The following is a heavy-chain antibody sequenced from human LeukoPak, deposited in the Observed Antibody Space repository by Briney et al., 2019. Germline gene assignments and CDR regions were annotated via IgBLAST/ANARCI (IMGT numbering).Heavy chain of an antibody. J-gene: IGHJ4*02. V-gene: IGHV1-18*01. CDR1: GYTFTSYG. D-gene: IGHD3-3*01. CDR2: ISAYNGNT. CDR3: ARAPTNRFLEWLSPQSIPYYFDY. Sequence: ASVKVSCKASGYTFTSYGISRVRQAPGQGLEWMGWISAYNGNTNYAQKLQGRVTMTTDTSTSTAYMELRSLRSDDTAVYYCARAPTNRFLEWLSPQSIPYYFDYWGQGTLVTVSS.